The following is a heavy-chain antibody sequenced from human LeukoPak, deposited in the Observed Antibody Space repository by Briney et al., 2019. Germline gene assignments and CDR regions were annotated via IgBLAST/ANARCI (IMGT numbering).Heavy chain of an antibody. V-gene: IGHV3-23*01. CDR2: ISSSGDST. CDR3: ARDLPISSWDFDY. Sequence: GGSLRLSCVASGLTFSSYAMSWVRQAPGKGLEWVSAISSSGDSTYYADSVKGRFTISRDNSKNTLYLQMNSLRAEDTAVYYCARDLPISSWDFDYWGQGTLVTVSS. J-gene: IGHJ4*02. CDR1: GLTFSSYA. D-gene: IGHD6-13*01.